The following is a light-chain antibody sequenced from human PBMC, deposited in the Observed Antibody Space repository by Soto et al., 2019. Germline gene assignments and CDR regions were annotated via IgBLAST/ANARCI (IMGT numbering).Light chain of an antibody. CDR3: QQYDNLPTFT. J-gene: IGKJ3*01. V-gene: IGKV1-33*01. CDR1: QDISNY. CDR2: DAS. Sequence: DIQMTQSPSSLSASVGDRVTITCQASQDISNYLNWYQQKPGKAPKLLIYDASNLETGVPSRFSGSGSGTDFTFTISSLQPEDIATYYCQQYDNLPTFTFGPGTQVDIK.